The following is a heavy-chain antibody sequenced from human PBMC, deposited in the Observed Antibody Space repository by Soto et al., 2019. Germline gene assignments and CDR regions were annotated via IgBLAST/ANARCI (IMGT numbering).Heavy chain of an antibody. CDR1: GYTFTSYD. J-gene: IGHJ6*03. CDR3: AREAVVVPAAIGRYYYYYMDV. D-gene: IGHD2-2*01. CDR2: MNPNSGNT. Sequence: ASVKVSCKASGYTFTSYDINWVRQATGQGLEWMGWMNPNSGNTGYAQKFQGRVTMTRNTSISTAYMELSSLRSEDTAVYYCAREAVVVPAAIGRYYYYYMDVWGKGTTVTVSS. V-gene: IGHV1-8*01.